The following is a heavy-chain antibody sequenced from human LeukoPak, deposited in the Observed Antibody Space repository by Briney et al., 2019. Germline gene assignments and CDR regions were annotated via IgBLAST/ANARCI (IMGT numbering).Heavy chain of an antibody. CDR1: GFTFSDYY. CDR2: IRYDGSNK. V-gene: IGHV3-30*02. CDR3: AKVPSYSSSWCDY. Sequence: GGSLRLSCAASGFTFSDYYMSWIRQAPGKGLEWVAFIRYDGSNKYYADSVKGRFTISRDNSKNTLYLQMNSLRAEDTAVYYCAKVPSYSSSWCDYWGQGTLVTVSS. J-gene: IGHJ4*02. D-gene: IGHD6-13*01.